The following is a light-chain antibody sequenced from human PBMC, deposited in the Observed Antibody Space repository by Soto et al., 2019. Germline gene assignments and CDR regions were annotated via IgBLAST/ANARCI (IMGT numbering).Light chain of an antibody. CDR3: GSYAGNNDLV. CDR1: SSDIGGYNY. V-gene: IGLV2-8*01. Sequence: QSVLTQPPSASGSPGQSVTISCTGTSSDIGGYNYVSWYQQHPGRSPKLMIYEVSQRPSGVPDRFSGSKSGNTASLTVSGXXXXXXXDYYCGSYAGNNDLVFGGGT. CDR2: EVS. J-gene: IGLJ2*01.